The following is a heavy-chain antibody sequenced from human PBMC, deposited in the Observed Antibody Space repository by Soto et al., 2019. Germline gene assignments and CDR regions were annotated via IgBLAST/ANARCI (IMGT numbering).Heavy chain of an antibody. CDR2: IRSKAYGGTT. Sequence: LRLSCTASGFTFGDYAMSWVRQAPGKGLEWVGFIRSKAYGGTTVYAASVKGRFTISRDDSKSIAYLQMNSLKTEDTAVYYCTRPMTTVTTRGLNYYYYGMDVWGQGTTVTVSS. J-gene: IGHJ6*02. D-gene: IGHD4-4*01. CDR3: TRPMTTVTTRGLNYYYYGMDV. CDR1: GFTFGDYA. V-gene: IGHV3-49*04.